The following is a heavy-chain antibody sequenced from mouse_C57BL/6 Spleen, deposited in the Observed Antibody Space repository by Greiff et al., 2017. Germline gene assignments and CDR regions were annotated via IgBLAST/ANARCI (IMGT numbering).Heavy chain of an antibody. CDR1: GFTFSDYG. CDR3: ARTVLGDY. V-gene: IGHV5-17*01. D-gene: IGHD1-1*01. CDR2: ISSGSSTL. Sequence: EVKLVESGGGLVKPGGSLKLSCAASGFTFSDYGMNWVRQAPEKGLEWVAYISSGSSTLYYADTVKCRFTISSDNAKNTLFLQMTSLRSEDTAMYYCARTVLGDYWGQGTTLTVSS. J-gene: IGHJ2*01.